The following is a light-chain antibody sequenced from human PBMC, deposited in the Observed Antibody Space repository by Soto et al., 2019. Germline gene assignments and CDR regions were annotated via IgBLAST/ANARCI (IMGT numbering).Light chain of an antibody. CDR3: SSYTSSITLV. V-gene: IGLV2-14*01. J-gene: IGLJ2*01. Sequence: QSALTQPASVSGSPGQSITISCTGTSSDVGGYNYVSWYQQHPGKAPKLMIYEVSYRPSGVSNRFSGSKSGNTASLTISGLQAEDEADYYCSSYTSSITLVFGGGTKVTVL. CDR1: SSDVGGYNY. CDR2: EVS.